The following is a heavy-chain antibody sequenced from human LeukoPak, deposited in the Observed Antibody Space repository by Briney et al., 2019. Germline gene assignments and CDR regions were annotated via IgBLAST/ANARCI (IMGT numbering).Heavy chain of an antibody. CDR2: IKQDGSEK. D-gene: IGHD3-10*01. CDR1: GFAFSNAW. CDR3: ARGKGFIDP. Sequence: PGGSLRLSCAASGFAFSNAWMSWVRQAPGKGLEWVANIKQDGSEKYYVDSVKGRFTISRDNAKNSLYLQMNSLRAEDTAVYYCARGKGFIDPWGQGTLVTVSS. J-gene: IGHJ5*02. V-gene: IGHV3-7*01.